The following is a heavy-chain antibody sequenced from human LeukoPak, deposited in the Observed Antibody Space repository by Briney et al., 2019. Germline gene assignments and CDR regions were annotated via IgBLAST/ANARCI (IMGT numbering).Heavy chain of an antibody. CDR2: INPNSGGT. CDR3: ARDRYNWDAGYYMDV. J-gene: IGHJ6*03. V-gene: IGHV1-2*02. CDR1: GYTFSGYH. D-gene: IGHD1-20*01. Sequence: ASVKVSCKASGYTFSGYHMHWVRQAPGQGLEWMGWINPNSGGTNYAQKFQGRVTMTRDTSISTAYMELSRLRSDDTAVYYCARDRYNWDAGYYMDVWGKGTTVTVSS.